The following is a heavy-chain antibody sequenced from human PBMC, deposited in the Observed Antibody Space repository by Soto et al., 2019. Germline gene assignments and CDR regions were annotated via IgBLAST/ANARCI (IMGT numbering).Heavy chain of an antibody. D-gene: IGHD2-15*01. CDR1: GGSISSGGYY. Sequence: QVQLQESGPGLVKPSQTLSLTCTVSGGSISSGGYYWSWIRQHPGKGLEWIGYIYYSGSTYYNPSLKSRVNKSVETSKNQFSLKLSSVTAADTAVYYCARDRGVGCSGGSCYSSESLFDYWGQGTLVTVSS. V-gene: IGHV4-31*03. CDR3: ARDRGVGCSGGSCYSSESLFDY. CDR2: IYYSGST. J-gene: IGHJ4*02.